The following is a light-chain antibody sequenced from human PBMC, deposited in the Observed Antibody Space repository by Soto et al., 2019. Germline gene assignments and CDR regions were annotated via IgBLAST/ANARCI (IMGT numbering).Light chain of an antibody. CDR2: GAS. J-gene: IGKJ5*01. Sequence: EIVLTQSPGTLSLSPGERATLSCRASQSVSSTYLAWYQQKPGQAPRLLIYGASTRATGIPARFSGSGSGTEFTLTISSLQSEDSAVYYCQQRNVWPPVTFGQGTRLEIK. CDR1: QSVSSTY. CDR3: QQRNVWPPVT. V-gene: IGKV3-15*01.